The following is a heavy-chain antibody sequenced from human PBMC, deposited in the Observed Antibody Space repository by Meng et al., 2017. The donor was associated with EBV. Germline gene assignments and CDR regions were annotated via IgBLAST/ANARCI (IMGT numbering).Heavy chain of an antibody. CDR1: GYTFTSYY. Sequence: QVQLVQSGAAVKKPGASVKVSCKASGYTFTSYYMHWVRQAPGQGLEWMGIINPSGGSTSYAQKFQGRVTMTRDTSTSTVYMELSSLRSEDTAVYYCARDPAGAVAGTHFDYWGQGTLVTVSS. CDR2: INPSGGST. V-gene: IGHV1-46*01. CDR3: ARDPAGAVAGTHFDY. D-gene: IGHD6-19*01. J-gene: IGHJ4*02.